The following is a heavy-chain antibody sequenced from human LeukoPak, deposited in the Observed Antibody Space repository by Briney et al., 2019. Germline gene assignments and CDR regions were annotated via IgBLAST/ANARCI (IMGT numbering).Heavy chain of an antibody. CDR3: ATARYYYDSSGYYGY. D-gene: IGHD3-22*01. CDR1: GYTLTELS. J-gene: IGHJ4*02. Sequence: ASVKVSCKVSGYTLTELSMHWVRQAPGKGLEWMGGFDPEDGETIYAQKFQGRVTMTEDTSTDTAYMELSSLRSEDTAVYYCATARYYYDSSGYYGYWGQGTLVTVSS. CDR2: FDPEDGET. V-gene: IGHV1-24*01.